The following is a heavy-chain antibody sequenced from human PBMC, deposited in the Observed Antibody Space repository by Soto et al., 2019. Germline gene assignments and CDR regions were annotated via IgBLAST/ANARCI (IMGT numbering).Heavy chain of an antibody. CDR3: ARGSITMIVVGPSVGYFDL. Sequence: QVQLQESGPGLVKPSQTLSLTCTVSGGSISSGDYYWSWIRQPPGKGLEWIGYIYYSGSTYYNPSLKSRVTISVDTSKNQFSLKLSSVTAADTAVYYCARGSITMIVVGPSVGYFDLWGRGTLVTVSS. CDR1: GGSISSGDYY. J-gene: IGHJ2*01. V-gene: IGHV4-30-4*01. D-gene: IGHD3-22*01. CDR2: IYYSGST.